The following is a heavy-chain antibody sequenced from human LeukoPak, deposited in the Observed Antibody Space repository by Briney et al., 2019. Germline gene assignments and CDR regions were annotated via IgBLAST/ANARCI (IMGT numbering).Heavy chain of an antibody. CDR1: GGSFSGYY. Sequence: PSETLSLTCAVYGGSFSGYYWSWIRQPPGKGLEWIGEINHSGSTNYNPSLKSRVTISVDTSKNQFSLKLSSVTAADTAVYYCARPKLGSSYFQHWGQGTLVTVSS. D-gene: IGHD3-10*01. CDR3: ARPKLGSSYFQH. V-gene: IGHV4-34*01. CDR2: INHSGST. J-gene: IGHJ1*01.